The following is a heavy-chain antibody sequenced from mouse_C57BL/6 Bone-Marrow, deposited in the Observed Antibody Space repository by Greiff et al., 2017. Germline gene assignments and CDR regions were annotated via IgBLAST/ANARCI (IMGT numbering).Heavy chain of an antibody. CDR3: ARLEPLYDYEILVAY. V-gene: IGHV1-81*01. CDR2: IYPRSGNT. J-gene: IGHJ3*01. CDR1: GYTFTSYG. D-gene: IGHD2-4*01. Sequence: QVQLKQSGAELARPGASVKLSCKASGYTFTSYGISWVKQRTGQGLEWIGEIYPRSGNTYYNEKFKGKATLTADKSSSTAYMELRSLTSEDSAVYFCARLEPLYDYEILVAYWGQGTLVTVSA.